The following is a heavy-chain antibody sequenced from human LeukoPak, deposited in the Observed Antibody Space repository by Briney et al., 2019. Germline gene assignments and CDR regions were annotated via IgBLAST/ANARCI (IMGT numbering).Heavy chain of an antibody. V-gene: IGHV1-2*02. D-gene: IGHD6-13*01. J-gene: IGHJ4*02. CDR1: GYTFTGYY. Sequence: ASVKVSCKASGYTFTGYYMHWVRQAPGQGLEWMGWINPNSGGTNYAQKFQGRVTMTRDTSISTAYMELSRLRSDDTAVYYCARGGYSSSWPAGAFDYWGQGTLVIVSS. CDR2: INPNSGGT. CDR3: ARGGYSSSWPAGAFDY.